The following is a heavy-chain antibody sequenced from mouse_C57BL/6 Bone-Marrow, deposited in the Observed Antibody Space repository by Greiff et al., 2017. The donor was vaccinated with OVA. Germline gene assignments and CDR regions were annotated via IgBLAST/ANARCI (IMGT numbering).Heavy chain of an antibody. J-gene: IGHJ4*01. CDR1: GFTFSDYY. Sequence: DVKLVESGGGLVQPGGSLKLSCAASGFTFSDYYMYWVRQTPEKRLEWVAYISNGGGSTYYPDTVKGRFTISRDNAKNTLYLQMSRLKSEDTAMYYCARQYGNYMDYWGQGTSVTVSS. CDR3: ARQYGNYMDY. CDR2: ISNGGGST. V-gene: IGHV5-12*01. D-gene: IGHD2-1*01.